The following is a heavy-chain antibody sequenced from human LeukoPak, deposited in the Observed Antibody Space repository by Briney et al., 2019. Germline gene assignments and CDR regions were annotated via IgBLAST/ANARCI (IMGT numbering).Heavy chain of an antibody. J-gene: IGHJ4*02. CDR2: IIPIFGTA. CDR3: ASASHITMLRGANDY. Sequence: ASVKVSCKASGGTFSSYTFSWVRQAPGQGLGWMGGIIPIFGTANYAQKFQGRVTITADESTSTAYMELSSLRSDDTAVYYCASASHITMLRGANDYWGQGTLVTVSS. D-gene: IGHD3-10*01. CDR1: GGTFSSYT. V-gene: IGHV1-69*13.